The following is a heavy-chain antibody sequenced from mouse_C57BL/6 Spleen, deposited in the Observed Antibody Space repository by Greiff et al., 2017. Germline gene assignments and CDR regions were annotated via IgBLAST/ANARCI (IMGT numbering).Heavy chain of an antibody. V-gene: IGHV1-69*01. D-gene: IGHD1-3*01. J-gene: IGHJ3*01. Sequence: VQLQQPGAELVMPGASVKLSCKASGYTFTSYWMHWVKQRPGQGLEWIGEIDPSDSSTNYNQKFKGKSTLTVDKSSSTAYMQLSSLTSEDSAVYYCASSSGNSFAYWGQGTLVTVSA. CDR2: IDPSDSST. CDR3: ASSSGNSFAY. CDR1: GYTFTSYW.